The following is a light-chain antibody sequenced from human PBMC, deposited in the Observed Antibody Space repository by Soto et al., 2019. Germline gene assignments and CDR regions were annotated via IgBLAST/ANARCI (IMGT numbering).Light chain of an antibody. Sequence: QAVLTQPPSASGTPGQRVIISCSGSSSNIGSNTVNWYQQLPGTAPKLLIYSNNQRPSGVPDRFSDSKSGTSASLAISGLQSEDEADYYCAAWDDSLNGVVFGGGTKLTVL. CDR2: SNN. J-gene: IGLJ2*01. CDR3: AAWDDSLNGVV. CDR1: SSNIGSNT. V-gene: IGLV1-44*01.